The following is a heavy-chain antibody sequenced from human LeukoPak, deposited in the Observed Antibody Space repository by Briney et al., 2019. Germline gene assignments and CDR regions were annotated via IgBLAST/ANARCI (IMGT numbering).Heavy chain of an antibody. CDR3: ARGRYGSGSYYYYYGMDV. CDR2: TYYRSKWYN. Sequence: SQTLSLTCAVSGDSVSSKSAAWNWIRQSPSRGLEWPGRTYYRSKWYNDYAVSVKSRIIINPDTSKNQLSLQLNSVTPEDTAVYYCARGRYGSGSYYYYYGMDVWGQGTTVTVSS. J-gene: IGHJ6*02. V-gene: IGHV6-1*01. CDR1: GDSVSSKSAA. D-gene: IGHD3-10*01.